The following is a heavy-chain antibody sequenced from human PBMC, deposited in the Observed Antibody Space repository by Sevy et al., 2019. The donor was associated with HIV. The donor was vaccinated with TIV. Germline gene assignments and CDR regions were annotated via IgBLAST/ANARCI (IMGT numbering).Heavy chain of an antibody. CDR3: ARTTFGYSYGYGPLDF. CDR2: ISGSGGKV. CDR1: GFKFSNFA. V-gene: IGHV3-23*01. D-gene: IGHD5-18*01. Sequence: GGSLRLSCAASGFKFSNFAMSWVRQAPGKGLEWVSAISGSGGKVYYADSVKGRFTISRDNSKNTLYLQMDSLGVEDTATYYSARTTFGYSYGYGPLDFWGQGNRVTVSS. J-gene: IGHJ4*02.